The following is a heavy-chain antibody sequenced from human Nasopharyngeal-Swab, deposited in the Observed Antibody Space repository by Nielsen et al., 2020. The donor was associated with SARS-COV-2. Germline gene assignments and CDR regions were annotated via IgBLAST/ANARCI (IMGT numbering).Heavy chain of an antibody. J-gene: IGHJ4*02. CDR1: GFTCSSYW. V-gene: IGHV3-7*01. CDR2: IKQSGSEQ. Sequence: GGSLRLSWAASGFTCSSYWMSWVRQAPGKGLEWLAHIKQSGSEQYYVDSVKGRFTISRENAKNSLFLQMNSLRAEDTAVYYCARYCSTTSCPRGFDYWGQGTLVTVSS. CDR3: ARYCSTTSCPRGFDY. D-gene: IGHD2-2*01.